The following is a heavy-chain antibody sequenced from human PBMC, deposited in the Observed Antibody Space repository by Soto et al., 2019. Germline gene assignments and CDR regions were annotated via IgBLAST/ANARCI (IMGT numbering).Heavy chain of an antibody. V-gene: IGHV4-34*02. J-gene: IGHJ4*02. D-gene: IGHD1-26*01. Sequence: QVQLQQWGAGLLKPSETLSLTCAVYGGSFSGYYWSWIRQPLVKGLEWIGEINHSGATNYNPSLKSRVTISVDTSKHQFSLKLSSVTAAGTAVFYCARLRWEQPGVFDYWGQGTLVTVSS. CDR3: ARLRWEQPGVFDY. CDR1: GGSFSGYY. CDR2: INHSGAT.